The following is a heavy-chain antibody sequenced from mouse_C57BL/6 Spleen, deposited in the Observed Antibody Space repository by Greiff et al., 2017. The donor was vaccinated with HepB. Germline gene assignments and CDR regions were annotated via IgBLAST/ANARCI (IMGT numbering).Heavy chain of an antibody. D-gene: IGHD4-1*02. CDR2: ISSGGSYT. CDR3: ASQLGHYYAMDY. V-gene: IGHV5-6*01. CDR1: GFTFSSYG. J-gene: IGHJ4*01. Sequence: EVQGVESGGDLVKPGGSLKLSCAASGFTFSSYGMSWVRQTPDKRLEWVATISSGGSYTYYPDSVKGRFTISRDNAKNTLYLQMSSLKSEDTAMYYCASQLGHYYAMDYWGQGTSVTVSS.